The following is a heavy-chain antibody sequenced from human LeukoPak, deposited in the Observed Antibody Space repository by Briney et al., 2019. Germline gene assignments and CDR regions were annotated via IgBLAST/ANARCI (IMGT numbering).Heavy chain of an antibody. CDR1: GYTFTSYD. J-gene: IGHJ4*02. CDR3: ARGRGTMTPDY. Sequence: ASVKVSCKASGYTFTSYDINWVRQATGQGLEWMGWMNPNSGNTGYAQKLQGRVTMTTDTSTSTAYMELRSLRSDDTAVYYCARGRGTMTPDYWGQGTLVTVSS. V-gene: IGHV1-8*02. CDR2: MNPNSGNT. D-gene: IGHD3-22*01.